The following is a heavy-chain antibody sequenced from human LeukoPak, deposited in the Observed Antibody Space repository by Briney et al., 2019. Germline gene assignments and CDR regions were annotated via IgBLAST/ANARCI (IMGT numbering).Heavy chain of an antibody. V-gene: IGHV1-2*02. CDR1: GYTFTGYY. CDR2: INPNSGGT. CDR3: ARKQPNLSNIWWFDF. Sequence: GASVKVSCKASGYTFTGYYMHWVRQAPGQGLEWMGWINPNSGGTNYAQKFQGRVTMTRDTSISTAYLQWSSLKASDTAMYYCARKQPNLSNIWWFDFWGQGTLVTVSS. D-gene: IGHD2-15*01. J-gene: IGHJ4*02.